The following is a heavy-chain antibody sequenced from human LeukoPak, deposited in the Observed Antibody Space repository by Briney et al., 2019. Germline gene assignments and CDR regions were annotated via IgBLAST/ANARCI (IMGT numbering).Heavy chain of an antibody. V-gene: IGHV3-66*01. CDR1: GFTVSSNY. Sequence: GGSLRLSCAASGFTVSSNYMSWVRQAPGKGLEWVSVIYSGGSTYYADSVKGRFTISRDNSKNTLYLQMNSLRAEDTAVYYCAKETRGYHQYYFDYWGQGTLVTVSS. D-gene: IGHD2-2*01. J-gene: IGHJ4*02. CDR2: IYSGGST. CDR3: AKETRGYHQYYFDY.